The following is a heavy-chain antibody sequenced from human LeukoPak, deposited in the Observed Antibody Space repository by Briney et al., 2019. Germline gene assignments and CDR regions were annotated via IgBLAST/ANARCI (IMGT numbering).Heavy chain of an antibody. CDR1: GFTVSSNY. CDR3: AKDGAYCGGDCYSEFDP. Sequence: PGGSLRLSCAASGFTVSSNYMSWVRQAPGKGLEWVSVLYSGGTTYYADSVKGRFTISRDNSKNTLYLQMNSLRAEDTAVYYCAKDGAYCGGDCYSEFDPWGQGTLVTVSS. CDR2: LYSGGTT. D-gene: IGHD2-21*02. V-gene: IGHV3-66*01. J-gene: IGHJ5*02.